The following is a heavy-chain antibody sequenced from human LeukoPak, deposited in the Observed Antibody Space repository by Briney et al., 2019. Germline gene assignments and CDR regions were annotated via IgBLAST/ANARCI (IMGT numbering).Heavy chain of an antibody. CDR3: ARDHCSSTSCYPPFGY. CDR2: IYSGGST. J-gene: IGHJ4*02. Sequence: PGGSLRLSCAASGFTFSSNYMSWVRQAPGKGLEWVSVIYSGGSTYYADSVKGRFTISRDNSKNTLYLQMNSLRAEDTAVYYCARDHCSSTSCYPPFGYWGQGTLVTVSS. D-gene: IGHD2-2*01. V-gene: IGHV3-66*01. CDR1: GFTFSSNY.